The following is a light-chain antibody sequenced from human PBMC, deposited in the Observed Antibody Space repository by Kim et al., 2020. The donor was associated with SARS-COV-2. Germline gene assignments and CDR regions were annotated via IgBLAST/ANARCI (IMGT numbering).Light chain of an antibody. J-gene: IGKJ1*01. CDR3: QQYNSYSSWT. CDR1: QNINSW. V-gene: IGKV1-5*01. CDR2: DAS. Sequence: DIQMTQSPSTLSASVGDRVTITCRASQNINSWLAWYQQKPGKAPKLLIYDASSLESGVPSRFSGSGSGTEFTLTISSLKPDDFATYYCQQYNSYSSWTFGQGTKVDIK.